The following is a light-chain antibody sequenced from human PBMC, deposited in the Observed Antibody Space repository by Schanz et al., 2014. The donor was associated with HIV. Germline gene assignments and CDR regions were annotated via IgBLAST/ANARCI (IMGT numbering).Light chain of an antibody. CDR3: QQRSNWPPLT. J-gene: IGKJ4*01. Sequence: DIVMTQSPAALSVSPGERATLSCRASQSVSNNLAWYQQKPGQAPRLLIYGASSRATGIPDRFSGSGSGTDFTLTISSLEPEDFAVYYCQQRSNWPPLTFGGGTKGE. V-gene: IGKV3-11*01. CDR1: QSVSNN. CDR2: GAS.